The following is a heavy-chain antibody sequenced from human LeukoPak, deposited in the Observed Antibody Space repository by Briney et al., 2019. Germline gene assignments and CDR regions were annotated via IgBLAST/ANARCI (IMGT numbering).Heavy chain of an antibody. CDR3: ARSGSSSWIDAFDI. V-gene: IGHV4-28*05. CDR1: GYSISSSKW. J-gene: IGHJ3*02. CDR2: IYYSGSI. Sequence: SETLSLTCAVSGYSISSSKWWGWIRQPPGKGLEWIGYIYYSGSIYYNPSLKSRVTMSVDTSKNQFSLKLSPVTAVDTAVYYCARSGSSSWIDAFDIWGQGTMVTVSS. D-gene: IGHD6-13*01.